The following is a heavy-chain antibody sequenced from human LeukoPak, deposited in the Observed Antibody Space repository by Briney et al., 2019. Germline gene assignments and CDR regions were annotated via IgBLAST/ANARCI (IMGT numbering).Heavy chain of an antibody. J-gene: IGHJ4*02. D-gene: IGHD3-22*01. Sequence: GGSLRLSCAASGFTFSSYGMHWVRQAPGKGLEWVAVISYDGSNKYYADSVKGRFTISRDNAKNSLYLQMNSLRAEDTAVYYCAGNYYDSSGYWTPDYWGQGTLVTVSS. CDR3: AGNYYDSSGYWTPDY. CDR1: GFTFSSYG. CDR2: ISYDGSNK. V-gene: IGHV3-30*03.